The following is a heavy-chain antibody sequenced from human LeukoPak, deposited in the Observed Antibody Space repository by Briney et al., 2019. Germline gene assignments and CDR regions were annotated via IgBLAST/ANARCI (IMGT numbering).Heavy chain of an antibody. J-gene: IGHJ2*01. Sequence: PSETLSLTCTVSGGSISSYYWSWIRQPPGKGLEWIGYIYYSGSTNYNPSLKSRVTISVDTSKNQFSLKLSSVTAADTAVYYCARQGGGFWYFDLWGRGILVTVSS. CDR1: GGSISSYY. V-gene: IGHV4-59*08. CDR3: ARQGGGFWYFDL. CDR2: IYYSGST. D-gene: IGHD6-25*01.